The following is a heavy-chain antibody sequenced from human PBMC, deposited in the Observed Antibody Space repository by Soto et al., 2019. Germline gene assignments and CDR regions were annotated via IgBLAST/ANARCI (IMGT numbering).Heavy chain of an antibody. CDR1: GGSISSGDYY. Sequence: SETLSLTCTVSGGSISSGDYYWSWIRQPPGKGLEWIGYIYYSGSTYYNPSLKSRVTISVDTSKNQFSLKLSSVTAADTAVYYCASRYYDYVWGSYLPPDYWGQGTLVTVSS. J-gene: IGHJ4*02. CDR2: IYYSGST. V-gene: IGHV4-30-4*01. D-gene: IGHD3-16*02. CDR3: ASRYYDYVWGSYLPPDY.